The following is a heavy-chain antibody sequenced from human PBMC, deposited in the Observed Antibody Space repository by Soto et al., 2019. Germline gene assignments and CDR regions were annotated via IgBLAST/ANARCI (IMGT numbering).Heavy chain of an antibody. CDR1: GYSISTNNYY. CDR2: ISYIGAT. V-gene: IGHV4-39*01. CDR3: ATVGGSYLAIPSGY. Sequence: QLQLQESGPGLVKPSETLSLTCTVSGYSISTNNYYWGWIRQPPGKGLEWIGSISYIGATYYNPSLRGRVTISVDTSKNQFSLRLSSVTAAATAVYYCATVGGSYLAIPSGYWGQGTLVTVSS. J-gene: IGHJ4*02. D-gene: IGHD1-26*01.